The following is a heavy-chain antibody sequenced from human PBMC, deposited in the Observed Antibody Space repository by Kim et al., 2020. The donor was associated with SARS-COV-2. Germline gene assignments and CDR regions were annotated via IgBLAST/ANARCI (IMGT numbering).Heavy chain of an antibody. D-gene: IGHD3-10*01. J-gene: IGHJ6*03. CDR2: INWNGGST. Sequence: GGSLRLSCAASGFTFDDYGMSWVRQAPGKGLEWVSGINWNGGSTGYADSVKGRFTISRDNAKNSLYLQMNSLRAEDTALYYCARERGAPHNYYYYMDVWGKGTTVTVSS. CDR1: GFTFDDYG. V-gene: IGHV3-20*04. CDR3: ARERGAPHNYYYYMDV.